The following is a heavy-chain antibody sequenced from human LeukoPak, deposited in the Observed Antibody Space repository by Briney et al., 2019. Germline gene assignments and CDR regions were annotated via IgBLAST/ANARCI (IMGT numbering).Heavy chain of an antibody. CDR1: GFDFSTYA. J-gene: IGHJ1*01. D-gene: IGHD2-2*01. CDR2: ISKSGDDT. CDR3: ARIPEY. V-gene: IGHV3-64*01. Sequence: PGGSLRLSCAASGFDFSTYAMHWVRLTPGKGLEFVSAISKSGDDTSYANDVKGRFTISRENIKNTVDLEMGSLRVDDTGIYYCARIPEYWGQGTVVTVSS.